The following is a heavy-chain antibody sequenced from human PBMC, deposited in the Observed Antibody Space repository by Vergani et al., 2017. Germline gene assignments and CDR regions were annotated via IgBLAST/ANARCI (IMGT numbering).Heavy chain of an antibody. D-gene: IGHD6-19*01. V-gene: IGHV3-23*01. CDR2: ISGSGGST. CDR3: AKDRVLAAVADPFDAFDI. CDR1: GFTFSSYA. Sequence: EVQLLESGGGLVQPGGSLRLSCAASGFTFSSYAMSWVRQAPGKGLEWVSAISGSGGSTYYADSVKGRFTSARDNSKNTLYLQMNSLRAEDTAVYYCAKDRVLAAVADPFDAFDIWGQGTMVTVSS. J-gene: IGHJ3*02.